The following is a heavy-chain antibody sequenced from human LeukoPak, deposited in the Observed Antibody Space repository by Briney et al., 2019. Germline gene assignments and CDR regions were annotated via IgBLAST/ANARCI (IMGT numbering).Heavy chain of an antibody. CDR2: IYSDGLI. CDR1: GFTVINTY. D-gene: IGHD4-23*01. Sequence: GGSLRLSCAASGFTVINTYMSWVRQAPGKGLEWVSVIYSDGLIYYADSVKGRFTISRDNSNNTLYLQMNSLRAEDTAVYYCTRDPTDGGLGDYWGQGTLVTVSS. J-gene: IGHJ4*02. V-gene: IGHV3-53*01. CDR3: TRDPTDGGLGDY.